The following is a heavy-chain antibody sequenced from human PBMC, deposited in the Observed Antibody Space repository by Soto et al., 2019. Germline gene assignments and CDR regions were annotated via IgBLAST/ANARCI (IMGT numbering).Heavy chain of an antibody. D-gene: IGHD3-22*01. J-gene: IGHJ3*02. V-gene: IGHV4-34*01. CDR2: INHRGST. CDR3: ARGYTMIEGAFDI. CDR1: GGSFSAYY. Sequence: SETLSLTCAVYGGSFSAYYWSWIRQPPGKGLEWIGEINHRGSTNYNPSLKSRVTISIDTSKNQFSLKLSSVTAADTAVYYCARGYTMIEGAFDIWGQGTMVTVSS.